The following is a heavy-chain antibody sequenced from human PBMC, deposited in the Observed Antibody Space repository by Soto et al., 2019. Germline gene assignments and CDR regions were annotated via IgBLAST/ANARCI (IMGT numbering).Heavy chain of an antibody. CDR2: ITWNGGNT. CDR1: GFRFDDYN. Sequence: LRLSCAASGFRFDDYNMHWVRQAPGKGLEWVSLITWNGGNTYYADSVKGRFTISRDGTTKSVSLQMTSLKREDTGLYYCARETLSYGSALDVWGQGTTVTVSS. CDR3: ARETLSYGSALDV. J-gene: IGHJ6*02. V-gene: IGHV3-43*01. D-gene: IGHD3-16*01.